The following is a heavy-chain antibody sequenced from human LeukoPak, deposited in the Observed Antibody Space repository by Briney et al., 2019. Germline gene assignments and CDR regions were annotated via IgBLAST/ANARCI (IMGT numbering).Heavy chain of an antibody. CDR3: AGNMRFGELAY. CDR1: GFTFSSYE. V-gene: IGHV3-48*03. D-gene: IGHD3-10*01. CDR2: ISSSGSTI. J-gene: IGHJ4*02. Sequence: GGSLRLSCAASGFTFSSYEMNWVRQAPGKGLEWVSYISSSGSTIYYADSVKGRFTISRDNAKNSLYLQMNSLRAEDTAVYYCAGNMRFGELAYWGQGTLVTVSS.